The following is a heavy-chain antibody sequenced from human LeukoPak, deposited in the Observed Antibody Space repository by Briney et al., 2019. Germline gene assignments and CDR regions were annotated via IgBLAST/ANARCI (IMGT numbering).Heavy chain of an antibody. Sequence: GGSLRLSYAASGFTFSSYSMNWVRQAPGRGLEWVSSISSSSSYIYYADSVKGRFTISRDNAKNSLYLQMNSLRAEGTAVYYCARDYDFWSDIDYWGQGTLVTVSS. CDR3: ARDYDFWSDIDY. J-gene: IGHJ4*02. CDR1: GFTFSSYS. CDR2: ISSSSSYI. D-gene: IGHD3-3*01. V-gene: IGHV3-21*01.